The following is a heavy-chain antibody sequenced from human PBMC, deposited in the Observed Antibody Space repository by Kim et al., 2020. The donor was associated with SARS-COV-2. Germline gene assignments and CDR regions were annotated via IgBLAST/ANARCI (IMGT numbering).Heavy chain of an antibody. V-gene: IGHV1-69*13. CDR1: GGTFSSYA. Sequence: SVKVSCKASGGTFSSYAISWVRQAPGQGLEWMGGIIPIFGTANYAQKFQGRVTITADESTSTAYMELSSLRSEDTAVYYCARETMVRGVLIQRGSDWGQGTLVTVSS. CDR3: ARETMVRGVLIQRGSD. CDR2: IIPIFGTA. D-gene: IGHD3-10*01. J-gene: IGHJ4*02.